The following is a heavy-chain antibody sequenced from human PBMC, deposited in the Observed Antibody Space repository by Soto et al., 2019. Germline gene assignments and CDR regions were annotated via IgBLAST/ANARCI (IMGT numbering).Heavy chain of an antibody. D-gene: IGHD3-16*01. Sequence: HVQLVESGGGVVQPGRSLRLSCAASGFTFSSYGMHWVRQAPGKGLEWVAVISYDGSNKYYADSVKGRFTISRDNSKNTLYLQMNSLRAEDTAVYYCAKDSSGAQVGGYYFDYWGQGTLVTVSS. CDR1: GFTFSSYG. CDR2: ISYDGSNK. J-gene: IGHJ4*02. CDR3: AKDSSGAQVGGYYFDY. V-gene: IGHV3-30*18.